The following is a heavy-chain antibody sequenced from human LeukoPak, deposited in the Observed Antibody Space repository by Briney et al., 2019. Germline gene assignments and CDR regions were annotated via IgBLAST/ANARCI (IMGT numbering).Heavy chain of an antibody. CDR2: ISAYNGNT. J-gene: IGHJ6*03. CDR1: GYTFTSYG. D-gene: IGHD3-9*01. Sequence: ASVKVSCKASGYTFTSYGISWVRQAPGQGLEWMGWISAYNGNTNYAQKLQGRVTMTTDTSTSTAYMELRSLRSDDTAVYYCARDGHILTGYFHYYYMDVWGKGTTVTISS. CDR3: ARDGHILTGYFHYYYMDV. V-gene: IGHV1-18*01.